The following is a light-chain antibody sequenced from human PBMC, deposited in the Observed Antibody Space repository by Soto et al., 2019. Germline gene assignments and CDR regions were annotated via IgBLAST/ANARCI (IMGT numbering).Light chain of an antibody. CDR2: GAS. CDR3: QQYTSSLNT. Sequence: DIVLTQSPATLSLSPGERATLSCRSSQSVSSNYLAWYQQKPGQAPRLLIYGASVRATGVPDRFSGSGSGTDFTLTISRLEPEDFAVYYCQQYTSSLNTFGQGTRLEIK. V-gene: IGKV3-20*01. J-gene: IGKJ5*01. CDR1: QSVSSNY.